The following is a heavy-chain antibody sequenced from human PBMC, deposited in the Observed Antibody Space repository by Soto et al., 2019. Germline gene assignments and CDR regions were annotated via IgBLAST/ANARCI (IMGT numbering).Heavy chain of an antibody. J-gene: IGHJ3*02. CDR2: ISYDGSNK. CDR1: GFTFSSYA. D-gene: IGHD6-19*01. CDR3: AREAGLDAFDI. Sequence: GESLKISCAASGFTFSSYAMHWVRQAPGKGLEWVAVISYDGSNKYYADSVKGRFTISRDNSKNTLYLQMNSLRAEDTAVYYCAREAGLDAFDIWGQGTMVTVSS. V-gene: IGHV3-30*04.